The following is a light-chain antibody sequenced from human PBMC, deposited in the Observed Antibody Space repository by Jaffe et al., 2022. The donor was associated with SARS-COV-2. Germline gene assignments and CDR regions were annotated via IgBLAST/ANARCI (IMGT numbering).Light chain of an antibody. CDR2: AAS. Sequence: AIQMTQSPSSLSASVGDRVTITCRASQDIGNDLGWYQQKPGKAPKLLIYAASSLQSGVPSRFSGSASGTDFTLTISSLQPEDFATYYCLQDYIYPWTFGQGTQVEI. J-gene: IGKJ1*01. CDR1: QDIGND. V-gene: IGKV1-6*01. CDR3: LQDYIYPWT.